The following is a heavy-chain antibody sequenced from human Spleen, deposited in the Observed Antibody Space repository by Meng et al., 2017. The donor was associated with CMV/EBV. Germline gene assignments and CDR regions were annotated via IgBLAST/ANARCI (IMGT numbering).Heavy chain of an antibody. V-gene: IGHV3-20*04. CDR3: AKDMKMADYYYGMDV. D-gene: IGHD5-24*01. CDR1: GFTFDDYG. CDR2: IKWNGGST. J-gene: IGHJ6*02. Sequence: GGSLRLSCAASGFTFDDYGMSWVRQAPGKGLEWVSGIKWNGGSTGYADSVKGRFTISRDNAKNSLYLQMNSLRAEDTALYYCAKDMKMADYYYGMDVWGQGTTVTVSS.